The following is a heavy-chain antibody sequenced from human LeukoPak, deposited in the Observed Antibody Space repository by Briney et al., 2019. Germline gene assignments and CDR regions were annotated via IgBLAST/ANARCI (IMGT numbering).Heavy chain of an antibody. CDR2: INPSGGST. Sequence: GASVKVSCKASGYTFTSYGISWVRQAPGQGLEWMGIINPSGGSTTYAQKFQGRVTTTRDTSTSTVYMELSSLRPEDTAVYYCARENSGWYEWGQGTLVTVSS. J-gene: IGHJ4*02. V-gene: IGHV1-46*01. D-gene: IGHD6-19*01. CDR3: ARENSGWYE. CDR1: GYTFTSYG.